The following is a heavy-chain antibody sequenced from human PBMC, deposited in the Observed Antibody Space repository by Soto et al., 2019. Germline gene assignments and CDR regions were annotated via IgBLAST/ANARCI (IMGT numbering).Heavy chain of an antibody. V-gene: IGHV3-74*01. Sequence: QSGGSLRLSCAASGFTFSSYWMHWVRQVPGKGLVWVSRINTDGSITSHADSVKGRFTISRDNAKNTLYLQMNSLRADDTAVYYCTRVSGGRDADWGQGALVTVSS. CDR2: INTDGSIT. D-gene: IGHD2-15*01. CDR1: GFTFSSYW. J-gene: IGHJ4*02. CDR3: TRVSGGRDAD.